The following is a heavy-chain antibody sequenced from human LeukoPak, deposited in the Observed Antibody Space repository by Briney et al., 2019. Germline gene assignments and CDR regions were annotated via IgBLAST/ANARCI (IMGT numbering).Heavy chain of an antibody. CDR2: INQDGSKE. CDR3: VRDGGVSGYDLPDY. Sequence: GGSLRLSCAASGFTFSNYWMTWVRQAPGKGLEWVAHINQDGSKEYYMDSVKARFTISRDNAKNSLSLQMNSLRAEDTAVYYCVRDGGVSGYDLPDYWGQGTLVTVSS. V-gene: IGHV3-7*01. J-gene: IGHJ4*02. CDR1: GFTFSNYW. D-gene: IGHD5-12*01.